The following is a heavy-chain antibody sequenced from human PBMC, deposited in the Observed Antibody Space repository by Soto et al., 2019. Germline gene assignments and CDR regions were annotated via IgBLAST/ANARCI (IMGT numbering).Heavy chain of an antibody. CDR3: ARVFGITVFDY. CDR2: IYYIGST. CDR1: DGSISGHY. V-gene: IGHV4-59*11. D-gene: IGHD3-3*01. Sequence: PSETQSHTYTVSDGSISGHYGSWIRQPPGKGLEWIGHIYYIGSTNYNPSLKSRVTISVDTSKNQFSLKLSSVTAADTAVYYCARVFGITVFDYWGQGTLVTVSS. J-gene: IGHJ4*02.